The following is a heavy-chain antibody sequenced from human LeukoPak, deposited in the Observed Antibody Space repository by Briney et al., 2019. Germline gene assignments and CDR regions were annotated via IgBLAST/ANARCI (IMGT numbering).Heavy chain of an antibody. D-gene: IGHD2-21*01. CDR1: GFIFSSYW. J-gene: IGHJ4*02. Sequence: GGSLRLSCAASGFIFSSYWMTWVRQAPGKGLEWVANIKQTGSENSYVDSVKGRFTISRDNAKNSLYLQINSLRAEDTAVYYCARDRANIVVVSASEYWGQGTLVTVSS. V-gene: IGHV3-7*01. CDR2: IKQTGSEN. CDR3: ARDRANIVVVSASEY.